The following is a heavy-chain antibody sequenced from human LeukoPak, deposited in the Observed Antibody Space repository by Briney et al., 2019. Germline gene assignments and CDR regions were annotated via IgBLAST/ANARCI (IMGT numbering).Heavy chain of an antibody. Sequence: SETLSLTCTVSGGSISSYYWSWIRQPPGKGLEWIGYIYYSGSTNYNPSLKSRVTISVDTSKNQFSLKLSSVTAADTAVYYCARGPHYYDSSGYYYFSYYYYYYMDVWGKGTTVTVSS. V-gene: IGHV4-59*01. J-gene: IGHJ6*03. CDR2: IYYSGST. CDR3: ARGPHYYDSSGYYYFSYYYYYYMDV. D-gene: IGHD3-22*01. CDR1: GGSISSYY.